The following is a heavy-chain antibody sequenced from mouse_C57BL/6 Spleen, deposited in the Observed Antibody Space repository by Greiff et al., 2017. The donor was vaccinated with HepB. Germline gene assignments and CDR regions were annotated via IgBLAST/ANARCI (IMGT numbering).Heavy chain of an antibody. Sequence: ESGPGLVKPSQSLSLTCSVTGYSITSGYYWNWIRQFPGNKLEWMGYISYDGSNNYNPSLKNRISITRDTSKNQFFLKLKSVTTEDTATYYCAWYFDVWGTGTTVTVSS. CDR2: ISYDGSN. V-gene: IGHV3-6*01. J-gene: IGHJ1*03. CDR1: GYSITSGYY. CDR3: AWYFDV.